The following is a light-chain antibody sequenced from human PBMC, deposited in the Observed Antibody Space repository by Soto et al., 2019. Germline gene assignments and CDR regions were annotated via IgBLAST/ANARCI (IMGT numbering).Light chain of an antibody. Sequence: AIRMTQSPSSFSASTGDRVTITCRASQGISSYLAWYQQKPGKAPKLLIYAASTLQSGVPSRFSGSGSGTDFPLTISFRQSEDCATVYLQQYYIYPHTFGQGTKVEIK. J-gene: IGKJ1*01. CDR2: AAS. CDR3: QQYYIYPHT. CDR1: QGISSY. V-gene: IGKV1-8*01.